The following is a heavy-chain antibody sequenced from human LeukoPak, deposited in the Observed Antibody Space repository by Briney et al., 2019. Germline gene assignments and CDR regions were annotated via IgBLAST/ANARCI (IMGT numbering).Heavy chain of an antibody. J-gene: IGHJ3*02. CDR2: ISAYNGNT. Sequence: ASVKVSCKASGYTFTSYGISWVRQAPGQGLEWMGWISAYNGNTNYAQKLQGRVTMTTDTSTSTAYMELRSLRSDDTAVYYCARAVGGATTSDASDIWGQGTMVTVSS. D-gene: IGHD1-26*01. CDR1: GYTFTSYG. V-gene: IGHV1-18*01. CDR3: ARAVGGATTSDASDI.